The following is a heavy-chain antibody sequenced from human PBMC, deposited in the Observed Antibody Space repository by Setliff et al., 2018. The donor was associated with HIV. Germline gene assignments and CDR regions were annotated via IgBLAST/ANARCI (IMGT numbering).Heavy chain of an antibody. J-gene: IGHJ6*02. V-gene: IGHV1-2*06. Sequence: ASVKVSCKASGYTFTGYYIHWVRQAPGQGLEWMGRISPNSGGTNYAQNFQGRVTMTRDTSISTAYMELSRLRSDDTAVYYCARSGVPPYYYYGMDVWGQGTTVTVSS. CDR1: GYTFTGYY. CDR3: ARSGVPPYYYYGMDV. D-gene: IGHD3-10*01. CDR2: ISPNSGGT.